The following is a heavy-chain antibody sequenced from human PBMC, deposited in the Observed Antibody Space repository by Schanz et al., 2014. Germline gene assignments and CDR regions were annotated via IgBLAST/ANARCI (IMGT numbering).Heavy chain of an antibody. CDR1: GGSISSEY. Sequence: QVQLQESGPALVKPSETLFLTCTVSGGSISSEYWSWIRQPAGKGLEWIGRIYNSGKTNYNPSLESRVSMSVDTSKKQLSLKLRSVSAADTAVYYCARVVLGGDAFDIWGQGTMVTVS. CDR3: ARVVLGGDAFDI. CDR2: IYNSGKT. D-gene: IGHD3-10*01. V-gene: IGHV4-4*07. J-gene: IGHJ3*02.